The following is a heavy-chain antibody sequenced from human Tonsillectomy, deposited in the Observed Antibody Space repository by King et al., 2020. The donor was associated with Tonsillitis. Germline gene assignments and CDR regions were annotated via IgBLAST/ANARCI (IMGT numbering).Heavy chain of an antibody. V-gene: IGHV3-49*04. J-gene: IGHJ6*03. CDR1: GFTFGDDA. Sequence: VQLVESGGGLVQPGRSLRLSCTASGFTFGDDAMSWGRQAPGKGLEGGGFIRSKAYGGTTGYAAAVKGRFTISRDDSTSSAYLQMNSLKTEDKAVYYSGQTTYYYYMDVWGKGTTVTVSS. D-gene: IGHD1-14*01. CDR2: IRSKAYGGTT. CDR3: GQTTYYYYMDV.